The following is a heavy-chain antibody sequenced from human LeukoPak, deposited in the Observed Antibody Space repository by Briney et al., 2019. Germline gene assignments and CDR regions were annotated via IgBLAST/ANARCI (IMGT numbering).Heavy chain of an antibody. D-gene: IGHD3-10*01. CDR1: GYTFTGYY. V-gene: IGHV1-2*02. CDR2: INPNSGGT. CDR3: ARGTSTTVHFDY. J-gene: IGHJ4*02. Sequence: ASVKVSCKASGYTFTGYYIHWVRQAPGQGLEWMGWINPNSGGTNYAQKFQGRVTMTRDTSISTAYMELSRLRSDGTAVYYCARGTSTTVHFDYWGQGTLVTVSS.